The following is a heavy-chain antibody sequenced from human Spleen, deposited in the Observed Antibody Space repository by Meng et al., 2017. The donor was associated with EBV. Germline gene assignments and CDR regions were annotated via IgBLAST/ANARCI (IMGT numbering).Heavy chain of an antibody. Sequence: QVQVVQSGAEVKKPXXXXXVXCKTSGGTFSSDAVSWVRQAPGQGLEWMGGLIPIFGAPNYAQKFQDRVTIIADKSTSAHYLELRNLRSEDTAVYYCAKESGRGYTPDYWGQGTLVTVSS. D-gene: IGHD3-10*01. CDR1: GGTFSSDA. V-gene: IGHV1-69*06. J-gene: IGHJ4*02. CDR2: LIPIFGAP. CDR3: AKESGRGYTPDY.